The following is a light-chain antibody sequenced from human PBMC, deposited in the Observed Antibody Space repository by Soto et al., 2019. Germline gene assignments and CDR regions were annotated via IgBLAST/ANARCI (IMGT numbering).Light chain of an antibody. CDR2: TAS. J-gene: IGKJ4*01. CDR3: QHRHSYPLT. V-gene: IGKV1-9*01. CDR1: QGISNY. Sequence: DIQMTQSPSFLSASVGYRVTITCRASQGISNYLAWYQQKAGKAPKLLIHTASTLQNGVPSRFSGSGSGTEFTLTISSLQPEDLATYYCQHRHSYPLTFGGGTRWIS.